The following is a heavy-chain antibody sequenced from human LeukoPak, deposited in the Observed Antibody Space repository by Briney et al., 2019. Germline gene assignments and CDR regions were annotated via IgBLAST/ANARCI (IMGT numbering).Heavy chain of an antibody. CDR3: ARARDYYDSSGRRDAFDI. Sequence: SGTLSLTCGVSGVSITSGNWWSWVRQHPGKGLEWIGYIYHSGSTYYNPPLKSRLTISVEMSKNQLSLKLSSVTAADTAVYYCARARDYYDSSGRRDAFDIWGQGSMVTVSS. CDR1: GVSITSGNW. CDR2: IYHSGST. J-gene: IGHJ3*02. D-gene: IGHD3-22*01. V-gene: IGHV4-4*02.